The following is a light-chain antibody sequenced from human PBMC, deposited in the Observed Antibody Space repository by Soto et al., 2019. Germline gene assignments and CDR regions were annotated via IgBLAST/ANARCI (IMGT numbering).Light chain of an antibody. V-gene: IGKV1-27*01. J-gene: IGKJ1*01. CDR1: RDIDNS. CDR3: QKYNKAPWI. CDR2: AAS. Sequence: DIQVTQSPPSPSASVGARVTITCRASRDIDNSLAWYQQVPGKAPKLLIYAASTLQSGVPSRFRGSGSGTSFILTITSLQPEDVATYYCQKYNKAPWIFGQGTKVEV.